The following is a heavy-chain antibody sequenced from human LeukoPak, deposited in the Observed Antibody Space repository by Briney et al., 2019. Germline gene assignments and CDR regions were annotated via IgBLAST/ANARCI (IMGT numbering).Heavy chain of an antibody. J-gene: IGHJ4*02. CDR2: IYYSGST. Sequence: PSETLSLTCTVSGVSISSYYSSWIRQPPGKGLEWIGYIYYSGSTNYNPSLKSRVTISVDTSKNQFSLKLSSVTAADTAVYYCASSIAAAGGYFDYWGQGTLVTVSS. D-gene: IGHD6-13*01. V-gene: IGHV4-59*01. CDR3: ASSIAAAGGYFDY. CDR1: GVSISSYY.